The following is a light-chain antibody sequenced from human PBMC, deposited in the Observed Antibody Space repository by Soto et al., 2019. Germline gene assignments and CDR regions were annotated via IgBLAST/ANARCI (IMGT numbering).Light chain of an antibody. CDR1: TGAVTSGHY. CDR2: DTD. J-gene: IGLJ2*01. V-gene: IGLV7-46*01. Sequence: QLVVTQEPSLTVSPGGTVTLTCDSSTGAVTSGHYPYWFQQKPGQAPTTLIYDTDIKHSWTPARFSGSLLGGKAALTLSGAQPEDEADYYCLLSYPGLTGVNVVFGGGTKVTVL. CDR3: LLSYPGLTGVNVV.